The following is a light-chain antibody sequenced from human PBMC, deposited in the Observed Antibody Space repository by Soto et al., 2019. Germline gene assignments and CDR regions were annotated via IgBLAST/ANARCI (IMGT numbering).Light chain of an antibody. CDR2: DSS. V-gene: IGKV3-20*01. Sequence: EIVLTQSPGTLSLSPGERVALSCRASQSVSSTSIAWYQQKPGQAPRLLIYDSSSRATDIPDRFSGSGSGTDFTLTNSGLEPDGFAVEYCQQYGGSPPEYTFGQGTKREI. J-gene: IGKJ2*01. CDR3: QQYGGSPPEYT. CDR1: QSVSSTS.